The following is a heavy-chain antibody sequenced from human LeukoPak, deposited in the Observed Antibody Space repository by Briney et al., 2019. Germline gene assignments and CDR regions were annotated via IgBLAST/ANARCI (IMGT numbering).Heavy chain of an antibody. V-gene: IGHV1-3*01. CDR1: GYTFTSYA. J-gene: IGHJ6*03. CDR3: ARDQTSNYNYYYYMDV. Sequence: ASVKVSCKASGYTFTSYAIHWVRQAPGQRLEWMGWISAGDGNTKYSQKFQGRVTITRDTSASTAYMDLSSLRSEDTAVYYCARDQTSNYNYYYYMDVWGKGTTVTVSS. CDR2: ISAGDGNT. D-gene: IGHD4-11*01.